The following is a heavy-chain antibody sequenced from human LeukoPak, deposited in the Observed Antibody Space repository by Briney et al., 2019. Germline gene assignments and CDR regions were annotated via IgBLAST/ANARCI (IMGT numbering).Heavy chain of an antibody. CDR3: ARGARAGYNLEPFDY. D-gene: IGHD5-24*01. J-gene: IGHJ4*02. CDR2: IHYSGGT. Sequence: SETLSLTCTVSGGSISSSTYDWGWIRQPPGKGLEWIGTIHYSGGTYYNPSLKSRVTISVDTSKNQFSLKLSSVTAADTAVYYCARGARAGYNLEPFDYWGQGTLVTVSS. CDR1: GGSISSSTYD. V-gene: IGHV4-39*07.